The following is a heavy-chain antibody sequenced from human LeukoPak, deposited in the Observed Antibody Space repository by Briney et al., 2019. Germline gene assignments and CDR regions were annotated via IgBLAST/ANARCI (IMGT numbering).Heavy chain of an antibody. J-gene: IGHJ4*02. Sequence: PGGSLRLSCAASGFTFSSYSTNWVRQAPGKGLEWVSSITSSSIYKYYADSMKGRFTISRDNAKNSLYLQMDSLRAEDTAVYYCARDGITMRILEYWGQGTLVTVSS. CDR3: ARDGITMRILEY. CDR2: ITSSSIYK. V-gene: IGHV3-21*01. CDR1: GFTFSSYS. D-gene: IGHD3-10*01.